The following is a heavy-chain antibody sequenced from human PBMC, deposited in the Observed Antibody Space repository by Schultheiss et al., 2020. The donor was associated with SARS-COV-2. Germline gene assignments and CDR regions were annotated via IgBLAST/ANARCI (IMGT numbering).Heavy chain of an antibody. CDR1: GFTFSSYW. CDR2: ISYDGSNK. V-gene: IGHV3-30*03. J-gene: IGHJ5*02. D-gene: IGHD4-11*01. Sequence: GGSLRLSCAASGFTFSSYWMHWVRQAPGKGLVWVAVISYDGSNKYYADSVKGRFTISRDNSKNTLYLQMNSLRAEDTAVYYCARVVSVTRAVDWFDPWGQGTLVTVSS. CDR3: ARVVSVTRAVDWFDP.